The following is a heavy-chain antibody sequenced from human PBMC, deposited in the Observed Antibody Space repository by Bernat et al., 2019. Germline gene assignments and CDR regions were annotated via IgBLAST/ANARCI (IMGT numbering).Heavy chain of an antibody. D-gene: IGHD3-22*01. J-gene: IGHJ6*02. CDR2: ISYDGSNK. V-gene: IGHV3-30*03. Sequence: QVQLVESGGGVVQPGRSLRLSCAASGFTFSSYGMHWVRQAPGKGLEWVAVISYDGSNKYYADSAKGRFTISRDNSKTTLYLQMNSLRAEDTAVYYCATLYYYDSSGYSLDYYYGMDVWGQGTTVTVSS. CDR1: GFTFSSYG. CDR3: ATLYYYDSSGYSLDYYYGMDV.